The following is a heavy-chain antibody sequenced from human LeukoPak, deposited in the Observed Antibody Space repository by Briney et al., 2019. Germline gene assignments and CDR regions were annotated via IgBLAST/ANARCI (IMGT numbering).Heavy chain of an antibody. CDR1: GGSISSGGYS. Sequence: SETLSLTCAVSGGSISSGGYSWSWIRQPPGKGLEWIGYIYHSGSTYYNPSLKSRVTISVDRPKNQFSLKLSSVTAADTAVYYCARGRDGYKYNAFDIWGQGTMVTVSS. D-gene: IGHD5-24*01. J-gene: IGHJ3*02. CDR2: IYHSGST. CDR3: ARGRDGYKYNAFDI. V-gene: IGHV4-30-2*01.